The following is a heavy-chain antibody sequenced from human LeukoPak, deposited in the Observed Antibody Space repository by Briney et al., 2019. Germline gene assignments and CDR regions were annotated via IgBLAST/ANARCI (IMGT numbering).Heavy chain of an antibody. CDR1: GYTFTGYY. J-gene: IGHJ4*02. CDR2: INPSGGST. Sequence: ASVKVSCKASGYTFTGYYMHWVRQAPGQGLEWMGIINPSGGSTSYAQKFQGRVTMTRDTSTSTVYMDPSSLRSEDTAVYYCARWTTTFLDYWGQGTLVTVSS. V-gene: IGHV1-46*01. CDR3: ARWTTTFLDY. D-gene: IGHD1-1*01.